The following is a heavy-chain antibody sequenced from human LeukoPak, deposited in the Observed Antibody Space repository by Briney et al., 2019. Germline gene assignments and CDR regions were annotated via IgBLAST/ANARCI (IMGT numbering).Heavy chain of an antibody. CDR3: ATRSGGRATYYYYYMDV. J-gene: IGHJ6*03. D-gene: IGHD2-15*01. Sequence: ASVKVSCKVSGYTLTELSMHWVRQAPGKGLEWVGGFDPEDGETIYAQKFQGRVTMTEGTSTDTAYMELSSLRSEDTAVYYCATRSGGRATYYYYYMDVWGKGTTVTVSS. V-gene: IGHV1-24*01. CDR2: FDPEDGET. CDR1: GYTLTELS.